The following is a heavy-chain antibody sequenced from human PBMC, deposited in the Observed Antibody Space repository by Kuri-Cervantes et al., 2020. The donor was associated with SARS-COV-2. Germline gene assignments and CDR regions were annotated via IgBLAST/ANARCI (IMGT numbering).Heavy chain of an antibody. CDR2: ISSSSSFI. J-gene: IGHJ6*02. CDR1: GFTFSSYS. V-gene: IGHV3-21*06. CDR3: ASAYCSRTSCDRGEAGYYGMDV. Sequence: GESLKISCAASGFTFSSYSMNWVRQAPGKGLEWVSSISSSSSFIYYADSVKGRFTISRDNAKNSLYLQMNSLRAEDTAVYYCASAYCSRTSCDRGEAGYYGMDVRGQGTTVTVSS. D-gene: IGHD2-2*01.